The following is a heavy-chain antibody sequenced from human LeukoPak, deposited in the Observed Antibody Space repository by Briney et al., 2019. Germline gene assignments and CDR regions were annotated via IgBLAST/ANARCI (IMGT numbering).Heavy chain of an antibody. CDR2: ISDSGNT. Sequence: ASVKVSCRASGYTFSRYGISWVRQAPGQGLEWMGWISDSGNTNCAPKLQDRITLATDTSTSTAYMELRSLRSEDTAVYYCARSQGSDGEGVVDYWGQGTLVTVSS. CDR3: ARSQGSDGEGVVDY. V-gene: IGHV1-18*01. D-gene: IGHD3-10*01. J-gene: IGHJ4*02. CDR1: GYTFSRYG.